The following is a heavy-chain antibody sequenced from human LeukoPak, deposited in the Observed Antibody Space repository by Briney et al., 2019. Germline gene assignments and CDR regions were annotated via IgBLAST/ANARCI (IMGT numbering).Heavy chain of an antibody. J-gene: IGHJ3*01. D-gene: IGHD1-26*01. CDR1: VYTFTVYY. CDR3: ARRLVDSNDGYDV. V-gene: IGHV1-2*02. Sequence: ASVTVSFKSSVYTFTVYYMHWVRPAPGQGREWMGWINPNSGGTSYAQIFQDRVTITRDTSISTANMELSRLTSDDTAVYYCARRLVDSNDGYDVWGQGTMVTVSS. CDR2: INPNSGGT.